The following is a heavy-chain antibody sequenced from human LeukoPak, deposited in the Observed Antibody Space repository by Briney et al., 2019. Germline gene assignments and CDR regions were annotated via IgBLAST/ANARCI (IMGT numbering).Heavy chain of an antibody. V-gene: IGHV1-69*13. CDR1: GGTFSSCA. CDR3: ATTSLYCSSTSCPWHY. CDR2: IIPIFGTA. Sequence: SVKVSCKASGGTFSSCAISWVRQAPGQGLEWMGGIIPIFGTANYAQKFQGRVTITADESTSTAYMELSSLRSEDTAVYYCATTSLYCSSTSCPWHYWGQGTLVTVSS. D-gene: IGHD2-2*01. J-gene: IGHJ4*02.